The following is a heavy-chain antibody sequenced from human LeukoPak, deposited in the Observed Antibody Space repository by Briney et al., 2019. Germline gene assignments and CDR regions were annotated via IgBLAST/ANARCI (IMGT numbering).Heavy chain of an antibody. V-gene: IGHV1-2*02. CDR2: INPNGGGT. Sequence: ASVKVSCKAAGYTFTDYYMHWVRHAPGQGREWMRWINPNGGGTNYTQKFQGRVTMTRDTSISTASMELSRLRSDDTGVYYSARGVFAFWSGYYPHMDVWGKGTTVTVSS. CDR1: GYTFTDYY. D-gene: IGHD3-3*01. CDR3: ARGVFAFWSGYYPHMDV. J-gene: IGHJ6*03.